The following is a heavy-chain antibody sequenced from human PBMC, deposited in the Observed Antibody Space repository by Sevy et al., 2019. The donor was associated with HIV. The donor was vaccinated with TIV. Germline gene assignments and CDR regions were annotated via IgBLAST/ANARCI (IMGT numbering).Heavy chain of an antibody. Sequence: GGSLRLSCAASGFTFSNYVMTWVRQAPGKGLEWVSTISGGSGDTYYADSVKGRFTISRDNSKKTLYLQMNSLRAEDTAVYYCAKRGAVGPMFFDYWGQGTPVTVSS. J-gene: IGHJ4*02. CDR2: ISGGSGDT. D-gene: IGHD1-26*01. CDR3: AKRGAVGPMFFDY. V-gene: IGHV3-23*01. CDR1: GFTFSNYV.